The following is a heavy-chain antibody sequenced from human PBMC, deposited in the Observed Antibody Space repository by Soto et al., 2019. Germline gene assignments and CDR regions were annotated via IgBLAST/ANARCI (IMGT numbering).Heavy chain of an antibody. CDR3: VKDGISVWPYYYGMDV. Sequence: QVQLVESGGGVVQPGRSLRLSCADSGFTFSSYGMHWVRLAPGNGLEWVAVISYDGSNKYYADSVKGRFTISRDNSKNTLYLQMISLRAEDTAVYYSVKDGISVWPYYYGMDVWGQGTTVTVSS. CDR1: GFTFSSYG. V-gene: IGHV3-30*18. J-gene: IGHJ6*02. D-gene: IGHD6-19*01. CDR2: ISYDGSNK.